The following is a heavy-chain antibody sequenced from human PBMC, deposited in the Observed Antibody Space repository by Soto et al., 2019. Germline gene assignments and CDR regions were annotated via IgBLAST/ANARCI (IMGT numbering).Heavy chain of an antibody. CDR2: IYSGGST. CDR3: ARVDYDSSGYYYEGYFDY. CDR1: GFTVSSNY. J-gene: IGHJ4*02. V-gene: IGHV3-53*01. Sequence: SWGSLLISCAAYGFTVSSNYMSWVRQAPGKGLEWVSVIYSGGSTYYADSVKGRFTISRDNSKNTLYLQMNSLRAEDTAVYYCARVDYDSSGYYYEGYFDYWGQGTLFTVSS. D-gene: IGHD3-22*01.